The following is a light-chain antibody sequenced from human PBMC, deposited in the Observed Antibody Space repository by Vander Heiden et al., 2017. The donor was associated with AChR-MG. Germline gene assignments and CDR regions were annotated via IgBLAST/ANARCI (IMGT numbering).Light chain of an antibody. CDR1: QSIGSY. CDR3: QQDNNWPLT. J-gene: IGKJ4*01. V-gene: IGKV3-15*01. Sequence: EIVMTQSPATLSVSPGERATLSCRASQSIGSYLAWYQRKPGQAPRLLIYAASTRATGIPAKFSGSGSGTDFTLTISSLQSEDFVVYYCQQDNNWPLTFGGGTKVDIK. CDR2: AAS.